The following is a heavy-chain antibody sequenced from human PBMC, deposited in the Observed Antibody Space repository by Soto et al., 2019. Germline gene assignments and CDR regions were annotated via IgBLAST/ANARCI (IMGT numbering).Heavy chain of an antibody. D-gene: IGHD6-13*01. CDR3: AKEYSRNWYDYFDT. J-gene: IGHJ4*02. CDR1: EFTFSSYA. V-gene: IGHV3-23*01. Sequence: WGSLRLSCATSEFTFSSYAMSWFRQAPGKGLVWVSAISGSGGSTYYAESVKGRFTISRDTSKNTLYLQMSSLRAEDTAVYYCAKEYSRNWYDYFDTWGQGALVTVSS. CDR2: ISGSGGST.